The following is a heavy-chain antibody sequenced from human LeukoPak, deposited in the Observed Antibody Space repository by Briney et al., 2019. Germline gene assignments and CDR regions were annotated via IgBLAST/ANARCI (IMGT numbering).Heavy chain of an antibody. J-gene: IGHJ4*02. CDR1: GGSISSYY. CDR2: IYYSGST. CDR3: ARDEVTSTSQQQLAWYFDY. V-gene: IGHV4-59*01. D-gene: IGHD6-13*01. Sequence: SETLSLTCTVSGGSISSYYWSWIRQPPGKGLEWIGYIYYSGSTNYNPSLKSRVTISVDTSKNQFSLKLSSVTAADTAVYYCARDEVTSTSQQQLAWYFDYWGQGTLVTASS.